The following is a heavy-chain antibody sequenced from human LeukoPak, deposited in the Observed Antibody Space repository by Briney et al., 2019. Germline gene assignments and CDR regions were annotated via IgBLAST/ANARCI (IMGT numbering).Heavy chain of an antibody. CDR2: IYYSGTT. CDR3: ARGFTLFDP. Sequence: SETLSPTCTVSGGSIRSYYWSWIRQPPGKGLEWIGSIYYSGTTNYNPSLKSRVTISVDTSKNQFSLKLSSVTAADTAVYYCARGFTLFDPWGQGTLVTVSS. V-gene: IGHV4-59*01. CDR1: GGSIRSYY. J-gene: IGHJ5*02. D-gene: IGHD2/OR15-2a*01.